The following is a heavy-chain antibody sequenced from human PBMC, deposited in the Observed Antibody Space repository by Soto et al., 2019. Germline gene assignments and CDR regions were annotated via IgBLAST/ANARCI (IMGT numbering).Heavy chain of an antibody. CDR1: GFTVSNNY. CDR3: TRDPPADSH. J-gene: IGHJ4*02. Sequence: EVQLVESGGGLIQPGGSLRLSCAASGFTVSNNYMSWVRQAPGKGLEWVSLIYSGGNTLYADSVRGRFTISRDGSKNTLYLQMNSLRAEDTAEYYCTRDPPADSHWGQGTLVTVSS. CDR2: IYSGGNT. D-gene: IGHD2-2*01. V-gene: IGHV3-53*01.